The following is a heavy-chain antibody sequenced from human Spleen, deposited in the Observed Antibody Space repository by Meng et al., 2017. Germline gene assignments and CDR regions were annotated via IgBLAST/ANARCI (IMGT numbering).Heavy chain of an antibody. J-gene: IGHJ4*02. Sequence: GSLRLSCSVSGGSVSSGDYYWSWIRQPPGKGLEWIGYIYYTGSTNHNSSLKSRVTISVDTSKNQFSLKLSSVTAADTAVYYCASYSSGWLIDYWGQGTLVTVSS. CDR3: ASYSSGWLIDY. CDR2: IYYTGST. CDR1: GGSVSSGDYY. V-gene: IGHV4-61*08. D-gene: IGHD6-19*01.